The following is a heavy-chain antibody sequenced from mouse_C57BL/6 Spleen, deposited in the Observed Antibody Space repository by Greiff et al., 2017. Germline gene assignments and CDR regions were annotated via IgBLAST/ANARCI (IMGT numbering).Heavy chain of an antibody. CDR1: GYTFTSYW. J-gene: IGHJ4*01. CDR3: ARLWLRRGRYAMDY. Sequence: QVQLQQPGAELVRPGTSVKLSCKASGYTFTSYWMHWVKQRPGQGLEWIGVIDPSDSYTNYNQKFKGKATLTVDTSSSTAYMQLSSLTSEDSAVYYCARLWLRRGRYAMDYWGQGTSVTVSS. D-gene: IGHD2-2*01. CDR2: IDPSDSYT. V-gene: IGHV1-59*01.